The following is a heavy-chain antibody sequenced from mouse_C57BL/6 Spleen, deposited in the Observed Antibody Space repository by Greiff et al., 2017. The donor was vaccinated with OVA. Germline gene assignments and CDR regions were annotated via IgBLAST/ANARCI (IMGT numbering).Heavy chain of an antibody. J-gene: IGHJ2*01. D-gene: IGHD3-2*02. V-gene: IGHV14-1*01. CDR1: GFNIKDYY. CDR3: TTGAQAFFDY. Sequence: VHVKQSGAELVRPGASVKLSCTASGFNIKDYYMHWVKQRPEQGLEWIGRIDPEDGDTEYAPKFQGKATMTADTSSNTAYLQLSSLTSEDTAVYYCTTGAQAFFDYWGQGTTLTVSS. CDR2: IDPEDGDT.